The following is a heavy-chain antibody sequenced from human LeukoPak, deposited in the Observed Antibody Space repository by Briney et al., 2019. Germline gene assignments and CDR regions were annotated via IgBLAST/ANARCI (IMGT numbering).Heavy chain of an antibody. D-gene: IGHD1-26*01. V-gene: IGHV4-61*08. Sequence: SQTLSLTCTVSGGSISSGGYYWSWLRQPPGKGLDWIGYLYYSGSTNYNPSLKSRVTISVDTSKNQFSLRLSSVTAADTAVYYCARETVGATNDAFHIWGQGTMVTVSS. CDR3: ARETVGATNDAFHI. J-gene: IGHJ3*02. CDR1: GGSISSGGYY. CDR2: LYYSGST.